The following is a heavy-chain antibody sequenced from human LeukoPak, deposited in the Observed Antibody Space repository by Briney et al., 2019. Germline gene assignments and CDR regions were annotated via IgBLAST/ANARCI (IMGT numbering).Heavy chain of an antibody. Sequence: PSETLSLTCTVSGGSISSSSYYWAWIRQPPGKGLEWIGSIYYSGSTYYNPSLKSRVTISVDTSKNQFFLKLSSVTAADTAVYYCARDGEIITVGLDYWGQGTLVTVSS. J-gene: IGHJ4*02. D-gene: IGHD6-19*01. CDR3: ARDGEIITVGLDY. CDR1: GGSISSSSYY. CDR2: IYYSGST. V-gene: IGHV4-39*07.